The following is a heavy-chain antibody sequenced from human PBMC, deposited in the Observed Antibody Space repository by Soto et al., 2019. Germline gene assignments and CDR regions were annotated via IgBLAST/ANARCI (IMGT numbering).Heavy chain of an antibody. V-gene: IGHV3-23*01. CDR1: GFTFSSYA. CDR3: AKKGGSSGWIPTDY. CDR2: ISGSGGST. J-gene: IGHJ4*02. Sequence: EVQLLESGGGLVQPGGSLRLSCAASGFTFSSYAMSWVRQAPGKGLEWVSAISGSGGSTYYADSVKGRFTISRDNSKNTLYLQMKSLRAEDTAVYYCAKKGGSSGWIPTDYWGQGTLVTVSS. D-gene: IGHD6-19*01.